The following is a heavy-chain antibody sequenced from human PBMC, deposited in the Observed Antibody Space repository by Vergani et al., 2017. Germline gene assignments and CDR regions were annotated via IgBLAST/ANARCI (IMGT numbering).Heavy chain of an antibody. Sequence: QVQLQESGPGLVKPPGTLSLTCAVSGGSISSSNWWSWVRQPPGKGLEWIGEIYHSGSTNYNPSLKSRVTISVDKSKNQFSLKLRSVTAADTAVYYCARVDTQVPATSHVYYMDGWGKGTAVVVSS. V-gene: IGHV4-4*03. J-gene: IGHJ6*03. CDR3: ARVDTQVPATSHVYYMDG. CDR2: IYHSGST. CDR1: GGSISSSNW. D-gene: IGHD6-25*01.